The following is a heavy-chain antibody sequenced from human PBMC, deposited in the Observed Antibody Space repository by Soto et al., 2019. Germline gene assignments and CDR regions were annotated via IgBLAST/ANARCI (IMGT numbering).Heavy chain of an antibody. D-gene: IGHD6-19*01. Sequence: GASVKVSCKASGYTFTSDGISWVRQAPGQGLERMRWISSYYGNTNYAQKLQGRVTMTTDTSTSIAYMELRSLISDDTAVYYCATYSSGWYFGYWGQGTLVTVSS. J-gene: IGHJ4*02. CDR3: ATYSSGWYFGY. CDR1: GYTFTSDG. CDR2: ISSYYGNT. V-gene: IGHV1-18*01.